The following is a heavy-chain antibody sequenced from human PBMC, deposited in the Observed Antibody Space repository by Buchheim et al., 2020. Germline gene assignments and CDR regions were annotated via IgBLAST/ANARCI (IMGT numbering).Heavy chain of an antibody. D-gene: IGHD1-26*01. CDR2: IWYDGTIK. CDR1: GFTFSSHG. Sequence: QVQLVESGGGVVQPGRSLRLSCAASGFTFSSHGMHWVRQAPGKGLEWVAVIWYDGTIKYYADSVKGRFTISRDNSQNTLYLQMNRLRAEETAVYYCAKDGGNYDNYGMDVWGQGTT. J-gene: IGHJ6*02. CDR3: AKDGGNYDNYGMDV. V-gene: IGHV3-33*06.